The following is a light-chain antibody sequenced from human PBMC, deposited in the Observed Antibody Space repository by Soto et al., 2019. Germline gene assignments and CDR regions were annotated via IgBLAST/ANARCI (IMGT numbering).Light chain of an antibody. Sequence: TIPGRASQSISSWLAWYQQKPGKAPKLLISAASRLQSGVPSRFSGRGSGTDFTLTISSLQPEDFATYYCLQDYDYPRTFGQGTKVDIK. CDR2: AAS. V-gene: IGKV1-12*01. CDR3: LQDYDYPRT. J-gene: IGKJ1*01. CDR1: QSISSW.